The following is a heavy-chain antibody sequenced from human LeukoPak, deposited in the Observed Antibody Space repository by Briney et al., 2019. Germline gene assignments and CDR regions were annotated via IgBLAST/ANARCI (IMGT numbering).Heavy chain of an antibody. CDR1: GGSIRNYY. D-gene: IGHD1-26*01. J-gene: IGHJ4*02. V-gene: IGHV4-59*01. Sequence: SETLSLTCTGSGGSIRNYYWSWIRQPPGKGLEWIGYIYYSGSTNYNPSLKSRVTISVDTSKNQFSLNLTSVTAADTAVYYCARGAGEPAFFGYWGQGTLVTVSS. CDR2: IYYSGST. CDR3: ARGAGEPAFFGY.